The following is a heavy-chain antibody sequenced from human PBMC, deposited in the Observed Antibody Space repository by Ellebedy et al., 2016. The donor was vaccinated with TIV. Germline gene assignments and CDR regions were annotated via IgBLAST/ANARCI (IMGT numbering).Heavy chain of an antibody. CDR3: ARGWFTPDS. J-gene: IGHJ4*02. CDR2: INEDESKK. CDR1: GFICSNYW. Sequence: GESLKISCVASGFICSNYWMSWVRQAPGKGLEWVANINEDESKKYFADSVKGRFTISRDNAQNTLFLQMNSLRVEDTAVYYCARGWFTPDSWGQGTLVIVSS. V-gene: IGHV3-7*02. D-gene: IGHD2-15*01.